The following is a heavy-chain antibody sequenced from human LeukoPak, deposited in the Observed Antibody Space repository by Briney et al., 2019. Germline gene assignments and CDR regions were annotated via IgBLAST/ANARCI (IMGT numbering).Heavy chain of an antibody. D-gene: IGHD2-2*01. CDR2: ISSSSSYI. Sequence: GGSLRLSCAASGFTFSSYSMNWVRQAPGKGLERVSSISSSSSYIYYADSVKGRFTISRDNAKNSLYLQMNSLRAEDTAVYYCARDIVVVPAVWDDPRGKSYYYYGMDVWGQGTTVTVSS. V-gene: IGHV3-21*01. CDR3: ARDIVVVPAVWDDPRGKSYYYYGMDV. CDR1: GFTFSSYS. J-gene: IGHJ6*02.